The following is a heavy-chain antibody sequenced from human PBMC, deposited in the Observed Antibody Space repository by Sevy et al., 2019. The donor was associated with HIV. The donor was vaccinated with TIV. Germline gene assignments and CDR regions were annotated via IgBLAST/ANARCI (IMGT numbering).Heavy chain of an antibody. J-gene: IGHJ4*02. Sequence: GGSLRLSCAASGFSFSTHAMHWVRQAPGKGLEWVAVISVDGSDKYYTDSVKGRFTISSDDSKNTQLLQVSSLRAEDTAVSYCARDAGYSTVWYPGYWGQGTLVTVSS. D-gene: IGHD6-19*01. V-gene: IGHV3-30*03. CDR1: GFSFSTHA. CDR2: ISVDGSDK. CDR3: ARDAGYSTVWYPGY.